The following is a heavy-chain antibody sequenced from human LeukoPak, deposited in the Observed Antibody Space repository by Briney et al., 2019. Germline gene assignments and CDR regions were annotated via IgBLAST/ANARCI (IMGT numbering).Heavy chain of an antibody. V-gene: IGHV1-46*01. CDR2: INPSAGST. Sequence: ASVKVSCKASRYTFSSYYMHWVRQAPGQGLEWMGIINPSAGSTSYAQKFQGRVTMTRDTSTSTVYMEVSSLRSEDTAVYYCARSAGGRGYSDYWGQGTLVTVSS. CDR1: RYTFSSYY. J-gene: IGHJ4*02. D-gene: IGHD1-14*01. CDR3: ARSAGGRGYSDY.